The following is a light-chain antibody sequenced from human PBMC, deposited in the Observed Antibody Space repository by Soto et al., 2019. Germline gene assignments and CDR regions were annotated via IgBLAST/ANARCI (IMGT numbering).Light chain of an antibody. CDR2: DAS. CDR1: QSISSW. CDR3: RQYNSPRWT. J-gene: IGKJ1*01. V-gene: IGKV1-5*01. Sequence: DIQMTQSPSTLSASVGDRVTITCRASQSISSWLAWYQQKPGKAPKLLIYDASSLESGVPSRFSCSGSGTEFTLTISSLHPDDFSTYYCRQYNSPRWTFGQGTKVDVK.